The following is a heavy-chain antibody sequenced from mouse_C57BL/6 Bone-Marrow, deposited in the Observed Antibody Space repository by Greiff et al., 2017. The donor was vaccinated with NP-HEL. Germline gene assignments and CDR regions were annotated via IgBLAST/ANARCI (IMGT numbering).Heavy chain of an antibody. J-gene: IGHJ2*01. V-gene: IGHV1-22*01. CDR3: ARFPLITTVVPTLDY. CDR1: GYTFTDYN. D-gene: IGHD1-1*01. CDR2: INPNNGGT. Sequence: EVQLQESGPELVKPGASVKMSCKASGYTFTDYNMHWVKQSHGKSLEWIGYINPNNGGTSYNQKFKGKATLTVNKSSSTAYMELRSLTSEDSAVYYCARFPLITTVVPTLDYWGQGTTLTVSS.